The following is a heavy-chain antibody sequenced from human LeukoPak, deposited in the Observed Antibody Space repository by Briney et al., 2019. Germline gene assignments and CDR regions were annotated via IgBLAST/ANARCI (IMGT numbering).Heavy chain of an antibody. Sequence: SETLSLTCNVSGESISSTTYYWTWVRQHPGEGLKWIGYIYYSGTTYYNPSLKSRVTISVDTSKNQFFLKVNSVTAADTAVYYCAGDIDGYNKIDYWGQGTLVTVSS. V-gene: IGHV4-31*03. D-gene: IGHD5-24*01. J-gene: IGHJ4*02. CDR2: IYYSGTT. CDR1: GESISSTTYY. CDR3: AGDIDGYNKIDY.